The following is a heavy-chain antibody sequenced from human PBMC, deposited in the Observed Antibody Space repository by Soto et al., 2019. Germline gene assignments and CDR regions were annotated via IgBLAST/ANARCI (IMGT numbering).Heavy chain of an antibody. CDR1: GFTFSSYG. D-gene: IGHD6-13*01. CDR2: IWYDGSNK. Sequence: QVQLVESGGGVVQPGRSLRLSCAASGFTFSSYGMHWVRQAPGKGLEWVAGIWYDGSNKYYADSVKGRFTISRDNSKNTLYLQMNSLRAEDKAVYYCARDGAKGQQLVLYWGQGTLVTVSS. V-gene: IGHV3-33*01. CDR3: ARDGAKGQQLVLY. J-gene: IGHJ4*02.